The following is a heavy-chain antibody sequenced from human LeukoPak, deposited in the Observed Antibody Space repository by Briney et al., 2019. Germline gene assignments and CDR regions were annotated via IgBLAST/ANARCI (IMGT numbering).Heavy chain of an antibody. CDR2: ISGSAYST. V-gene: IGHV3-23*01. CDR3: ARRIVAPGEFYYYYGMDV. Sequence: PGGSLRLSCAASGFTFSSYAMSWVRQAPGKGLEWVSTISGSAYSTYYADSVKGRFTISRDNSKNTLYLQMNSLRAEDTAVYYCARRIVAPGEFYYYYGMDVWGQGTTVTVSS. D-gene: IGHD6-13*01. J-gene: IGHJ6*02. CDR1: GFTFSSYA.